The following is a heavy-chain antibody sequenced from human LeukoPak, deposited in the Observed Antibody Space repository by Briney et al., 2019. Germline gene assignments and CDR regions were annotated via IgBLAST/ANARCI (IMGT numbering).Heavy chain of an antibody. Sequence: GGSLRLSCAASGFTFSSYWMSWVRQAPGKGLEWVANIKQDGSEKYYVDSVKGRFTISRDNAKNSLYLQMNSLRAEDTAVYYCARESLRDGYNFDYWGQGTLVTVSS. CDR1: GFTFSSYW. D-gene: IGHD5-24*01. V-gene: IGHV3-7*01. J-gene: IGHJ4*02. CDR2: IKQDGSEK. CDR3: ARESLRDGYNFDY.